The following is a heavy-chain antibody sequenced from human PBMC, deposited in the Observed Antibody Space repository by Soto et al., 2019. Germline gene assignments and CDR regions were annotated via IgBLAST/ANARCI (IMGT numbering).Heavy chain of an antibody. CDR3: ARDGSVTEVSAFDS. CDR1: GGSIRSGGSY. Sequence: ILSLTCTVSGGSIRSGGSYWTWIRQHPGKGLEWIGYMYYTGSVYYNPSLEGRGTISMDTSKNQFSLNLSSVTAADTAVYYCARDGSVTEVSAFDSWGPGTLVTVSS. J-gene: IGHJ4*02. V-gene: IGHV4-31*03. CDR2: MYYTGSV. D-gene: IGHD2-21*02.